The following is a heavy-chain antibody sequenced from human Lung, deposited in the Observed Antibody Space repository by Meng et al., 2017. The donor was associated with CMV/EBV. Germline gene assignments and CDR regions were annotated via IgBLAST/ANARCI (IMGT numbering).Heavy chain of an antibody. V-gene: IGHV1-2*02. D-gene: IGHD4-11*01. CDR3: ARDLKGTTVTATGIYGMDV. CDR2: MNPDRGAV. Sequence: SVKVSXQASGYTFTGYYLLWVRQAPGQGLEWMGWMNPDRGAVNYVQKFQGRVTMTRDSSISTAYMALSRLRSDDTAVYYCARDLKGTTVTATGIYGMDVWGQGXTVTVSS. J-gene: IGHJ6*02. CDR1: GYTFTGYY.